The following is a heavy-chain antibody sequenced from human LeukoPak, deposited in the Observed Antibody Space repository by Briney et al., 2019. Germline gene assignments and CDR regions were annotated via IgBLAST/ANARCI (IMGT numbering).Heavy chain of an antibody. CDR1: GFTFSSYG. D-gene: IGHD3-22*01. V-gene: IGHV3-30*02. Sequence: PGGSLRLSCAASGFTFSSYGMHWVRQAPGKGLEWVAFIRYDGSNKYYADSVKGRFTISRDNAKNSLYLQMNSLRAEDTALYYCARDPRRYYDSSGYLGDYWGQGTLVTVSS. CDR2: IRYDGSNK. J-gene: IGHJ4*02. CDR3: ARDPRRYYDSSGYLGDY.